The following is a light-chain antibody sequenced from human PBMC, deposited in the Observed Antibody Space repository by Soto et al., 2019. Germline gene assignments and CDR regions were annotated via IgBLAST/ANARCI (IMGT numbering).Light chain of an antibody. CDR1: QSISSY. J-gene: IGKJ4*01. V-gene: IGKV3-11*01. CDR3: QQRINWPPT. CDR2: DAS. Sequence: VLTQSLATLSLSPGERVTLSCRASQSISSYLAWYQQTPGQAPRLLIYDASNRATGIPVRFSGSGSGTDFTLTISSLEPEDFAVYYCQQRINWPPTFGGGTKVEIK.